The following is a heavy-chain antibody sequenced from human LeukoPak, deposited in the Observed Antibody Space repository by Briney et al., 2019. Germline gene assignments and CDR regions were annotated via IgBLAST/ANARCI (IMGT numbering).Heavy chain of an antibody. CDR3: ARADDSSGYALH. CDR2: IYYSGST. CDR1: GGSISSSGYY. V-gene: IGHV4-39*07. J-gene: IGHJ4*02. Sequence: SETLSLTCTVSGGSISSSGYYWGWIRQPPGKGLEWIGSIYYSGSTYYNPSLKSRVTISVDTSKNQFSLKLSSVTAADTAVYYCARADDSSGYALHWGQGTLVTVSS. D-gene: IGHD3-22*01.